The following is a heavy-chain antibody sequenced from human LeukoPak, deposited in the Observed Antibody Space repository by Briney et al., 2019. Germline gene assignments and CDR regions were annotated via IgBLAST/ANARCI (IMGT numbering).Heavy chain of an antibody. Sequence: KPSETLSLTCAVYGGSFSGYYWSWIRQPPGKGLEWIGEINHSGSTNYNPSLKSRVTISVDTSKNQFSLQLSSVTAADTAVYYCARVVDHYYGSGSYPLYYYYYGMDVWGQGTTVTVSS. J-gene: IGHJ6*02. CDR2: INHSGST. CDR1: GGSFSGYY. V-gene: IGHV4-34*01. D-gene: IGHD3-10*01. CDR3: ARVVDHYYGSGSYPLYYYYYGMDV.